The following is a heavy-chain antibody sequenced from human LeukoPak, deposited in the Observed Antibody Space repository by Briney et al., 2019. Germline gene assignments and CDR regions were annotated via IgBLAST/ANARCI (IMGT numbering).Heavy chain of an antibody. CDR3: ERAWYYYDSSGYRD. D-gene: IGHD3-22*01. V-gene: IGHV3-53*01. J-gene: IGHJ4*02. Sequence: GGSLRLSCAASGFTVSSNYMSWVRQAPGKGLEWVSVIYSGGSTYYADSVKGRFTISRDNSKNTLYLQMNSLRAEDTAVYYCERAWYYYDSSGYRDWGQGTLVTVSS. CDR2: IYSGGST. CDR1: GFTVSSNY.